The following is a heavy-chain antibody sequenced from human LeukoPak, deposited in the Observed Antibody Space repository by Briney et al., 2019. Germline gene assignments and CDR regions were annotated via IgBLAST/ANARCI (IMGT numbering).Heavy chain of an antibody. CDR3: TTRRPDAFDI. Sequence: GGSLRLSCVASGFTFSSYWMSWVRQAPGKGLEWVGRIRSKANSYATAYAASVKGRFTISRDDSKNTAYLQMNSLKTEDTAVYYCTTRRPDAFDIWGQGTMVTVSS. CDR1: GFTFSSYW. CDR2: IRSKANSYAT. V-gene: IGHV3-73*01. J-gene: IGHJ3*02.